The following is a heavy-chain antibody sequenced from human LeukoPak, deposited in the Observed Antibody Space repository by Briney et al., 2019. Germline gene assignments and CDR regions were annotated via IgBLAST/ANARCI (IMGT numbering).Heavy chain of an antibody. V-gene: IGHV4-38-2*02. Sequence: SETLSLTCTVSGYSISSGYYWGWIRQPPGKGLEWIGSIYHSGSTYYNPSLKSRVTISVDTSKNQFSLKLSSVTAADTAVYYCARRTAYSGRTDYWGQGTLVTVSS. J-gene: IGHJ4*02. CDR1: GYSISSGYY. CDR3: ARRTAYSGRTDY. CDR2: IYHSGST. D-gene: IGHD1-26*01.